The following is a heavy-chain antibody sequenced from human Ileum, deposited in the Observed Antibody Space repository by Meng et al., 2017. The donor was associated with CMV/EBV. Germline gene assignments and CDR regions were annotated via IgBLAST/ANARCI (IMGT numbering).Heavy chain of an antibody. D-gene: IGHD1-1*01. CDR1: QFILSHYE. Sequence: GESLKISCSASQFILSHYEMKWVRQAPGQGLEWLSYISSSGGAVDYAESVRGRITISRDDAKNSLFLEMNSLRDEDTAVYYCARGGLEIQEMPPTTRVYYYCGMDVWGQRTTVTVSS. V-gene: IGHV3-48*03. J-gene: IGHJ6*02. CDR2: ISSSGGAV. CDR3: ARGGLEIQEMPPTTRVYYYCGMDV.